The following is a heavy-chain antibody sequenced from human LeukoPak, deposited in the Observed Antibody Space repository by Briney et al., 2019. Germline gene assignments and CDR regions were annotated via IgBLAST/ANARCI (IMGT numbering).Heavy chain of an antibody. J-gene: IGHJ5*02. CDR3: ASSSGGFNWFDP. D-gene: IGHD3-22*01. CDR2: INSDGSST. Sequence: PGGSLRLSCAASGFTFSRYGMHWVRQAPGKGLVWVSRINSDGSSTNYADSVKGRFTISRDNAKNTLYLQMNSLRVEDTAVYYCASSSGGFNWFDPWGQGTLVTVSS. V-gene: IGHV3-74*01. CDR1: GFTFSRYG.